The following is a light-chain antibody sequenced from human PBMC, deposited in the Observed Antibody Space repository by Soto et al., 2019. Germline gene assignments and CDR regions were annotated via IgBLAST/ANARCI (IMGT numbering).Light chain of an antibody. Sequence: EIVLTQSPGTLSFFPGERATLSCRASRSVTNNYLAWHQQKPGQTPRLLIYGAYSRATGIPDRFSGSGSGTDFTLTISRLEPEDFAVYYCQQHGSSPITFGQGTRLEIK. J-gene: IGKJ5*01. CDR2: GAY. V-gene: IGKV3-20*01. CDR3: QQHGSSPIT. CDR1: RSVTNNY.